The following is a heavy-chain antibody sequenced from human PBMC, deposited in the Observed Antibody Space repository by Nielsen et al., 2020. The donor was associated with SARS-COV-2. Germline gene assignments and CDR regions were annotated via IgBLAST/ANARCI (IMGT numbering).Heavy chain of an antibody. CDR2: TYYRSKWYH. Sequence: SQTLSLTCAISGDSVSSNSAAWNWIRQSPSRGLEWLGRTYYRSKWYHDYAVSVKSRMTINPDTSKNQFSLQLNSVTPEDTAVYYCSRGAAALKPYNWFDPWGQGTLVTVSS. V-gene: IGHV6-1*01. D-gene: IGHD6-13*01. J-gene: IGHJ5*02. CDR3: SRGAAALKPYNWFDP. CDR1: GDSVSSNSAA.